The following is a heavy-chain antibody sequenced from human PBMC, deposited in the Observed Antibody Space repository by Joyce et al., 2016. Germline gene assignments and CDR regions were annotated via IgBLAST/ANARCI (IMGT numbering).Heavy chain of an antibody. V-gene: IGHV1-24*01. CDR1: GYSLTELS. CDR3: TTEVQYCSGGRCFLAEYFHH. J-gene: IGHJ1*01. CDR2: VDPDDGER. Sequence: QVQLVQSGAEVKKPGASVKVSCKLSGYSLTELSMHLVRQTPGKGLEWMGSVDPDDGERIYAQRFRVRVTMTEDTSTDTAYMELSSLSSEDTAVYYCTTEVQYCSGGRCFLAEYFHHWGQGTLVTVDS. D-gene: IGHD2-15*01.